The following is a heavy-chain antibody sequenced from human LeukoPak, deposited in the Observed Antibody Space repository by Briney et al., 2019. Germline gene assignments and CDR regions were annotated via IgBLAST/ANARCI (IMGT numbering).Heavy chain of an antibody. CDR2: IIPIFGIA. CDR3: AREVVLRFLEWLSSTHWYFDL. D-gene: IGHD3-3*01. V-gene: IGHV1-69*04. Sequence: SVKVSCKASGGTFSSYAISWVRQAPGQGLEWMGRIIPIFGIANYAQKFQGRVTITADKSTSTAYMELSSLRSEDTAVYYCAREVVLRFLEWLSSTHWYFDLWGRGTLVTVSS. J-gene: IGHJ2*01. CDR1: GGTFSSYA.